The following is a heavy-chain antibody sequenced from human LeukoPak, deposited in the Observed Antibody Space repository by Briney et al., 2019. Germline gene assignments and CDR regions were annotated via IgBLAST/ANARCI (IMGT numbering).Heavy chain of an antibody. CDR3: ARGDSSGYYYVFYFDY. J-gene: IGHJ4*02. CDR2: IYTSGST. D-gene: IGHD3-22*01. Sequence: PSETLSLTCTVSGGSISSYYWSWIRQPAGKGLEWIGRIYTSGSTYYNPSLKSRVTISVDRSKNQFSLKLSSVTAADTAVYYCARGDSSGYYYVFYFDYWGQGTLVTVSS. V-gene: IGHV4-4*07. CDR1: GGSISSYY.